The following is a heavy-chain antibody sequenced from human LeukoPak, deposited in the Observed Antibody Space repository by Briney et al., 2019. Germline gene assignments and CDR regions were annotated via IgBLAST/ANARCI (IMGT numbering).Heavy chain of an antibody. CDR2: IWYDGSYK. J-gene: IGHJ3*02. Sequence: GGSLRLSCAASGFTFSNYAMHWVRQAPGKGLEWMAIIWYDGSYKYYADSVKGRFTISRDISKNALYLQVNSLTAEDTAVYYCARGNSDAFDIWGHGTMVTVSS. CDR3: ARGNSDAFDI. D-gene: IGHD4-23*01. V-gene: IGHV3-33*08. CDR1: GFTFSNYA.